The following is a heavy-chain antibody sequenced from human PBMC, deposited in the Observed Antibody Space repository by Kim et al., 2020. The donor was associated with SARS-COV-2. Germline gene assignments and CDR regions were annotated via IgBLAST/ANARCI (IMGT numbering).Heavy chain of an antibody. CDR2: IYYIGST. Sequence: SETLSLTCTVSGGSISSGGYYWSWIRQHPGKGLEWIGYIYYIGSTYYNPSLKSRITISVDTSKNHFSLKLSSVTAADTAVYYCARGRNDYGDYGSPYYFDYWGQGTLVTVSS. J-gene: IGHJ4*02. D-gene: IGHD4-17*01. CDR3: ARGRNDYGDYGSPYYFDY. CDR1: GGSISSGGYY. V-gene: IGHV4-31*03.